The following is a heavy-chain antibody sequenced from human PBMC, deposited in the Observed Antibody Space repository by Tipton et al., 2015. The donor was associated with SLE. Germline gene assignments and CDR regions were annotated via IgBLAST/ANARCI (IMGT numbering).Heavy chain of an antibody. CDR3: ARWKKAYYYDSSGYLFFDY. Sequence: QLVQSGAEVKKPGASVKVSCKASGYTFSSYGISWVRQAPGQGLEWMGWISAYNANTNYAQKLQGRVTMTTDTSTSTAYMELRSLRSDDTAVYYCARWKKAYYYDSSGYLFFDYWGQGTLVTVSS. D-gene: IGHD3-22*01. J-gene: IGHJ4*02. CDR1: GYTFSSYG. V-gene: IGHV1-18*01. CDR2: ISAYNANT.